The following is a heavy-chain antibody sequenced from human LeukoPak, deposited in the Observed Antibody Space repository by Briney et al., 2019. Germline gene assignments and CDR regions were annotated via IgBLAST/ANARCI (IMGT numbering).Heavy chain of an antibody. J-gene: IGHJ4*02. Sequence: SETLSLTRTVSGASISSDCWSWIRQPPGKGLEWIGCVSDGGTDKYNSSLKSRVTISLDTSKNQFSLKLSSVTAADMAIYYCARGVLVGATGHHFAYWGQGTLVTVSS. V-gene: IGHV4-59*08. D-gene: IGHD2-8*02. CDR3: ARGVLVGATGHHFAY. CDR2: VSDGGTD. CDR1: GASISSDC.